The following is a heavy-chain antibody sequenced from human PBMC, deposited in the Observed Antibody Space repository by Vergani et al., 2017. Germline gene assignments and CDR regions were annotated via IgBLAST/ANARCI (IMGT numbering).Heavy chain of an antibody. D-gene: IGHD2-21*01. V-gene: IGHV4-39*01. Sequence: QMQLQESGPGLVKPSETLSLSCTVSGDSIRTSSYAWGWIRQPPGKTLEWIGTVFYGGRTSYNPSLKSRVTLSLDTSKKQISLHLTSVTAADTAVYYCARHISVVRPSSMTAFDYWGQGTLVTVSS. CDR3: ARHISVVRPSSMTAFDY. J-gene: IGHJ4*02. CDR2: VFYGGRT. CDR1: GDSIRTSSYA.